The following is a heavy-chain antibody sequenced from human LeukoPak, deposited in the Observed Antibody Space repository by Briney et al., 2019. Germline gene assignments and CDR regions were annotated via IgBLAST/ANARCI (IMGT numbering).Heavy chain of an antibody. CDR3: ARVDRTYYYDSSGYFDY. CDR2: IYSGGST. D-gene: IGHD3-22*01. CDR1: GFTFSSNW. V-gene: IGHV3-53*01. Sequence: GGSLRLSCAASGFTFSSNWMHWVRQAPGKGLEWVSVIYSGGSTYYADSVKGRFTIPRDNSKNTLYLQMNSLRAEDTAVYYCARVDRTYYYDSSGYFDYWGQGTLVTVSS. J-gene: IGHJ4*02.